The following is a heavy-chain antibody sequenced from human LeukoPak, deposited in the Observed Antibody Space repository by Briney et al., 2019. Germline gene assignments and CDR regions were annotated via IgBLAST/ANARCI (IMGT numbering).Heavy chain of an antibody. CDR1: GGSISSYY. Sequence: SETLSLTCTVSGGSISSYYWSWIRQPPGKGLEWIGYIYYSGSTNYNPSLKSRVTISVDTSKNQLSLKLSSVTAADTAVYYCAGTYYDILTGLAPFDYWGQGTLVTVSS. D-gene: IGHD3-9*01. CDR3: AGTYYDILTGLAPFDY. CDR2: IYYSGST. V-gene: IGHV4-59*08. J-gene: IGHJ4*02.